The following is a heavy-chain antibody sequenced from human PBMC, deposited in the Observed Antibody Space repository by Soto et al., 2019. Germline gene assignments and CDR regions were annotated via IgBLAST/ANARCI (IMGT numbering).Heavy chain of an antibody. J-gene: IGHJ5*02. V-gene: IGHV1-8*01. D-gene: IGHD3-3*01. Sequence: ASVKVSCKASGYTFTSYDINWVRQATGQGLEWMGWMNPNSGNTGYAQKFQGRVTMTRNTSISTAYMELSSLRSEDTAVYYCARAYSHTIFGVAQDTEYEDTWFDTWGQGTLVTVS. CDR1: GYTFTSYD. CDR3: ARAYSHTIFGVAQDTEYEDTWFDT. CDR2: MNPNSGNT.